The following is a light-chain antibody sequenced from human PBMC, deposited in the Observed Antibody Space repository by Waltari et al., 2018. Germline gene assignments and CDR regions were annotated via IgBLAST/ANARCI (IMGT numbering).Light chain of an antibody. V-gene: IGLV1-47*01. CDR3: ASWDESHYV. CDR1: HSNLGSNH. J-gene: IGLJ1*01. CDR2: RNN. Sequence: QSVLTQPPSASETPGQRVTISCSGSHSNLGSNHLYLYQQLPGSAPKLLIYRNNLRPSGVPDRFSASKYGTLASLVISGLRSEDEGVYYCASWDESHYVFGGGTTVTVL.